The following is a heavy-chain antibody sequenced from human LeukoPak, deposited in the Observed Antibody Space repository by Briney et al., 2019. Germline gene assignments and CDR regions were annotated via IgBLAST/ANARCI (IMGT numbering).Heavy chain of an antibody. CDR2: INYSGGT. V-gene: IGHV4-34*01. CDR1: GGSFSGYY. CDR3: ARGLYYGSGSYYRPNWFDP. J-gene: IGHJ5*02. Sequence: SETLSLTCAVYGGSFSGYYWRWIRQPPGKGLEWMGEINYSGGTNYNPSLKSRVTISVDTSKNQFSLKLSSVTAADTAVYYCARGLYYGSGSYYRPNWFDPWGQGTLVTVSS. D-gene: IGHD3-10*01.